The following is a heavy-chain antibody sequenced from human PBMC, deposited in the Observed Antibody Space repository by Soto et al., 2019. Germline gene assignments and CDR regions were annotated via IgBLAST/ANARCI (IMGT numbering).Heavy chain of an antibody. CDR1: GGSVSSGSYY. CDR2: IYYSGST. V-gene: IGHV4-61*01. J-gene: IGHJ4*02. D-gene: IGHD3-3*01. CDR3: ASKEDDFWSGYRY. Sequence: SETLSLTCTVSGGSVSSGSYYWSWIRQPPGKGLEWIGYIYYSGSTNYNPSLKSRVTISVDTSKNQFSLKLSSVTAADTAVYYCASKEDDFWSGYRYWGQGTLVTVS.